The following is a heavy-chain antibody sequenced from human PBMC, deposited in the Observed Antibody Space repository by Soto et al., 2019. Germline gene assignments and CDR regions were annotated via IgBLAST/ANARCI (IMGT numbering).Heavy chain of an antibody. CDR3: ARSQGGSSSLDIYCYYYYGMDV. J-gene: IGHJ6*02. V-gene: IGHV1-69*01. Sequence: QVQLVQSGAEVKKPGSSVKVSCKAPGGTFSRYAISWVRQAPGQGLEWMGGIIPIFGTAKYAQKFQGTVTITADESTSTGYMELSRLRYADTAVYYCARSQGGSSSLDIYCYYYYGMDVWGQGTTVTVSS. D-gene: IGHD2-15*01. CDR2: IIPIFGTA. CDR1: GGTFSRYA.